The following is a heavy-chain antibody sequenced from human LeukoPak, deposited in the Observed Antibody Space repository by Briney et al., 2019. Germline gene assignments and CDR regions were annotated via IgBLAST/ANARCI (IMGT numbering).Heavy chain of an antibody. CDR3: ARRIGTHDYFDY. Sequence: PSETLSLTCTVSGGSISSSSYYWGWIRQPPGKGLEWIGSIYYSGSTYYNPSLKSRVTISVDTSKNQLSLKLSSVTAADTAVYYCARRIGTHDYFDYWGQGTLVTVSS. V-gene: IGHV4-39*07. CDR2: IYYSGST. D-gene: IGHD2/OR15-2a*01. J-gene: IGHJ4*02. CDR1: GGSISSSSYY.